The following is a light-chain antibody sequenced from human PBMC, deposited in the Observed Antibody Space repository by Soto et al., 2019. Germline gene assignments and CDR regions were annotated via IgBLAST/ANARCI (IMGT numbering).Light chain of an antibody. CDR3: CSYAGSYTLWV. J-gene: IGLJ3*02. V-gene: IGLV2-11*01. CDR2: DVN. CDR1: SSDVGDYNY. Sequence: QSALTQPRSVSGSPGQSVTISCTGTSSDVGDYNYVSWYQQHPGKAPKLMIYDVNKRPSGVPDRFSGSKSGNTASLTISGLQAADEADYYCCSYAGSYTLWVFGGGTKLTVL.